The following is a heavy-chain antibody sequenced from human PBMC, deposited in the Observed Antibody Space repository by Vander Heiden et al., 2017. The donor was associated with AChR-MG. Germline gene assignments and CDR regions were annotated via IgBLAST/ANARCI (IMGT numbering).Heavy chain of an antibody. CDR2: MNPNSGNT. J-gene: IGHJ6*03. D-gene: IGHD6-19*01. CDR3: AQVTRGSGWCSREPRRYYYYMDV. V-gene: IGHV1-8*01. CDR1: GYTFTSYD. Sequence: QVQLVQSGAEVKKPGASVKVSCKASGYTFTSYDINWVRQATGQGLEWMGWMNPNSGNTGYAQKFQGRVTMTRNTSISTAYMELSSLRSEDTAVYYCAQVTRGSGWCSREPRRYYYYMDVWGKGTTVNVAS.